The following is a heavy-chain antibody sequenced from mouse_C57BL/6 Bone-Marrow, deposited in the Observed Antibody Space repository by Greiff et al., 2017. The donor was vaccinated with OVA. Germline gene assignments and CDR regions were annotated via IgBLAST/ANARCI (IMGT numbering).Heavy chain of an antibody. CDR2: IDPENGDT. D-gene: IGHD2-1*01. J-gene: IGHJ2*01. CDR3: TSYGNCDY. V-gene: IGHV14-4*01. CDR1: GFNIKDDY. Sequence: VQLKESGAELVRPGASVKLSCTASGFNIKDDYMHWVKQRPEQGLEWIGWIDPENGDTEYASKFQGKATITADTSSNTAYLQLSSLTSEDTAVYYCTSYGNCDYGGQGTTLTVSS.